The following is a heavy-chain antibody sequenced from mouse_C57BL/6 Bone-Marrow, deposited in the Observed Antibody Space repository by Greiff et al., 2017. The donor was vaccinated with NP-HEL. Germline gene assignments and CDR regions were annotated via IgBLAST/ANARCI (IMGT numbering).Heavy chain of an antibody. CDR1: GFNIKDYY. D-gene: IGHD1-1*01. J-gene: IGHJ4*01. CDR3: TTRGSSYAMDY. CDR2: IDPEDGDT. Sequence: DVKLQESGAELVRPGASVKLSCTASGFNIKDYYMHWVKQRPEQGLEWIGRIDPEDGDTEYAPKFQGKATMTADTSSNTAYLQLSSLTSEDTAVYYCTTRGSSYAMDYWGQGTSVTVSS. V-gene: IGHV14-1*01.